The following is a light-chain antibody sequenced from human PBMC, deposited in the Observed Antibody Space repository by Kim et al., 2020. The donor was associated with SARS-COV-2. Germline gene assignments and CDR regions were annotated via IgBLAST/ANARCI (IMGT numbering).Light chain of an antibody. CDR1: NSNIGAGFD. Sequence: QSVLTQPPSVSGAPGQRVTISCTGCNSNIGAGFDVHWYQQLPGTAPKLLIYDNINRPSGVPDRFSGSKSGTSASLAITGLQAQDEADYYCQSYDNSLSGYVFGTGTKVTVL. CDR2: DNI. J-gene: IGLJ1*01. V-gene: IGLV1-40*01. CDR3: QSYDNSLSGYV.